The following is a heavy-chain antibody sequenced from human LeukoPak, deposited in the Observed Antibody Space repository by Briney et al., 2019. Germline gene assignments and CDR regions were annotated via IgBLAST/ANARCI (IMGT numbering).Heavy chain of an antibody. J-gene: IGHJ3*02. D-gene: IGHD4-11*01. CDR1: GGSISSGGYS. CDR2: IYHSGST. Sequence: PSETLSLTCAVSGGSISSGGYSWSWIRQPPGKGLEWIGYIYHSGSTYYNPSLKSRVTISVDRSKNQFSLKLSSVTAADTAVYYCARDGGTTVIVLDAFDIWGQGTMVTVSS. V-gene: IGHV4-30-2*01. CDR3: ARDGGTTVIVLDAFDI.